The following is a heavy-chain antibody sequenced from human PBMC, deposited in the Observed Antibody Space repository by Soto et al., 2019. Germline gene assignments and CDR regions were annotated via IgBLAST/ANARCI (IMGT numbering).Heavy chain of an antibody. Sequence: TLSLTCAVSGYSISSGYYWGWIRQSPGKGLEWIGSIYHSGSTYYNPSLKSRVTISVDTSKNQFSLKLSSVPAADTAVYYCARVGLAATYYFDYWGQGTLVTVSS. V-gene: IGHV4-38-2*01. D-gene: IGHD6-13*01. CDR3: ARVGLAATYYFDY. J-gene: IGHJ4*02. CDR2: IYHSGST. CDR1: GYSISSGYY.